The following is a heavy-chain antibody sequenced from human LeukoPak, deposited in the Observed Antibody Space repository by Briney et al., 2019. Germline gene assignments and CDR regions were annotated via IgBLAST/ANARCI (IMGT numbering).Heavy chain of an antibody. D-gene: IGHD5-18*01. CDR3: AKGNVDTFYGMDV. CDR1: GFTVSSNY. Sequence: PGGSLRLSCAASGFTVSSNYMSWVRQAPGKGLEWVSAISGSGGSTYYADSVKGRFTISRDNSKNTLYLQMNSLRAEDTAVYYCAKGNVDTFYGMDVWGQGTTVTVSS. J-gene: IGHJ6*02. V-gene: IGHV3-23*01. CDR2: ISGSGGST.